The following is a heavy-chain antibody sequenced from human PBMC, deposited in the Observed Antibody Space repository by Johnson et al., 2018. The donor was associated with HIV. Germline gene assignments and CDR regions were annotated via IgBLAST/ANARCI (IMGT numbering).Heavy chain of an antibody. CDR3: AREGRLGSYLGGVAFDI. V-gene: IGHV3-30*04. CDR2: ISYDGSNK. Sequence: QVQLVESGGGLVKPGGSLRLSCAASGFTFSSYAMHWVRQAPGKGLEWVAVISYDGSNKYYADSVKGRFTISRDNSKNTLYLQMNSLRAEDTAVYYCAREGRLGSYLGGVAFDIWGQGTMVTVSS. J-gene: IGHJ3*02. CDR1: GFTFSSYA. D-gene: IGHD1-26*01.